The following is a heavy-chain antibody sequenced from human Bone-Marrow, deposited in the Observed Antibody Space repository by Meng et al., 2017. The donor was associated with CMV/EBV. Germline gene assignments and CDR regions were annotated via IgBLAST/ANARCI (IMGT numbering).Heavy chain of an antibody. D-gene: IGHD6-6*01. V-gene: IGHV3-13*01. CDR3: ARGRSSSSYYYYYYGMDV. CDR2: IGTAGDT. J-gene: IGHJ6*01. CDR1: GFTFSSYD. Sequence: SCAASGFTFSSYDMHWVRQATGKGLEWVSAIGTAGDTYYPGSVKGRFTISRENAKNSLYLQMNSLRAGDTAVYYCARGRSSSSYYYYYYGMDVWGQGTTVTVSS.